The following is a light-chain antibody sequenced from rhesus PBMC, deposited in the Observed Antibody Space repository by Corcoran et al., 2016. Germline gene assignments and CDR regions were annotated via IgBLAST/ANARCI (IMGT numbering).Light chain of an antibody. J-gene: IGKJ1*01. CDR1: QGISTS. CDR3: LQYNSDPWT. Sequence: DIQMTQSPSSLSASVGDRVTITCRASQGISTSLNWYQQTPGKAPKRLIYTTTSLEGGVPSRFSGSGSGTDFTLTISSLQPEDFATYDCLQYNSDPWTFGQGTKVDIK. V-gene: IGKV1-43*02. CDR2: TTT.